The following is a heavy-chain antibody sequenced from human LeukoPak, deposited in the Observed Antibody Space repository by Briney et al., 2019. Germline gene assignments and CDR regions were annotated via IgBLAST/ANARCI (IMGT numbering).Heavy chain of an antibody. CDR2: IYTSGST. D-gene: IGHD4/OR15-4a*01. Sequence: SQTLSLTCTVSGGSISSGSYYWGWIRQPAGKGLEWIGRIYTSGSTNYNPSLKSRVTISVDTSKNQFSLKLSTVTAADKAVYYYARDLRTTYDYWGQGTLVTVSS. CDR1: GGSISSGSYY. CDR3: ARDLRTTYDY. J-gene: IGHJ4*02. V-gene: IGHV4-61*02.